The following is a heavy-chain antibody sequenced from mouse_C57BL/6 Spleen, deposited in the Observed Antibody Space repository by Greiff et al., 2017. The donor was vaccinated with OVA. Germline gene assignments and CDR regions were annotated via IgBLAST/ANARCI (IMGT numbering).Heavy chain of an antibody. CDR2: INPYNGDT. J-gene: IGHJ3*01. V-gene: IGHV1-20*01. D-gene: IGHD2-4*01. CDR3: ARSEVYYDYDGAFAY. Sequence: EVQLQQSGPELVKPGDSVKISCKASGYSFTGYFMNWVMQSHGKSLEWIGRINPYNGDTFYNQKFKGKATLTVDKSSSTAHMELRSLTSEDSAVYYCARSEVYYDYDGAFAYWGQGTLVTVSA. CDR1: GYSFTGYF.